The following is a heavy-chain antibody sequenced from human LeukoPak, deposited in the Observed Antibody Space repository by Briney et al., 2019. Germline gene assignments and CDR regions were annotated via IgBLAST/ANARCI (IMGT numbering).Heavy chain of an antibody. CDR1: GFTFSSYE. J-gene: IGHJ4*02. CDR3: ARASGNSAEFDY. Sequence: TGGSLRLSCAASGFTFSSYEMNWVRQAPGKGLEWVSYISSSGSTIYYADSVKGRFTISRVNAKNSLYLQMNSLRAEDTAVYYCARASGNSAEFDYWGQGTLVTVSS. D-gene: IGHD4-23*01. V-gene: IGHV3-48*03. CDR2: ISSSGSTI.